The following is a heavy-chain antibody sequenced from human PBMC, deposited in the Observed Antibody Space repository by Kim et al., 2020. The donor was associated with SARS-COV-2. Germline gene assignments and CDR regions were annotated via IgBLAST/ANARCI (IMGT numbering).Heavy chain of an antibody. V-gene: IGHV1-18*01. CDR2: ISAYNGNT. D-gene: IGHD2-2*01. Sequence: ASVKVSCKASGYTFTSYGISWVRQAPGQGLESMGWISAYNGNTNYAQKLQGRVTMTTDTSTSTAYMELRSLRSDDTAVYYCARLRYCSSTSCPSPADNADYWGQGTLVTVSS. CDR1: GYTFTSYG. CDR3: ARLRYCSSTSCPSPADNADY. J-gene: IGHJ4*02.